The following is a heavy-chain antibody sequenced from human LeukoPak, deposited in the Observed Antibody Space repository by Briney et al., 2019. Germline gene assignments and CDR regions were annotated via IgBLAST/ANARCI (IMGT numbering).Heavy chain of an antibody. J-gene: IGHJ4*02. CDR1: GDSITNYF. Sequence: SETLSLTCTVSGDSITNYFWSWIRQPPGKGLEWIGYIYYTGNTNYKPSLKSRVTISVDTSTNQFSLRLRSVSAADTAVYYCARGRVAYSAYYFDYWGRGTLVTVSS. V-gene: IGHV4-59*01. CDR3: ARGRVAYSAYYFDY. D-gene: IGHD2-15*01. CDR2: IYYTGNT.